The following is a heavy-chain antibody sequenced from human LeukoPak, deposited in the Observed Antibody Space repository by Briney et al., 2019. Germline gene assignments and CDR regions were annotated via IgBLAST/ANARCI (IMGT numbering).Heavy chain of an antibody. V-gene: IGHV5-51*01. Sequence: GESLKISCKGSGYSFTSYWIGWVRQMPGKGLEWMGIIYPGDSDTRYSPSFQGQVTNSADKYITTASLQWTSLKASDTAMYYCAVTGVAVAGLDYWRQGTLVTVSS. D-gene: IGHD6-19*01. CDR3: AVTGVAVAGLDY. J-gene: IGHJ4*02. CDR2: IYPGDSDT. CDR1: GYSFTSYW.